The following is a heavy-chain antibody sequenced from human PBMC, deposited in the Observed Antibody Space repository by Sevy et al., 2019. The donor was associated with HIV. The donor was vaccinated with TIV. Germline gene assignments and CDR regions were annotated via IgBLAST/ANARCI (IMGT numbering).Heavy chain of an antibody. D-gene: IGHD3-22*01. Sequence: ASVKVSCKVSGSTLSKLSMHWVRQAPGKGLEWMGRFDPEDGETIYSQKFQGRVTMTEDTSTDTAYMELSSPRSEDTAVYHCAAAREYYEDTSGYLDYWGQGTLVTVSS. V-gene: IGHV1-24*01. CDR3: AAAREYYEDTSGYLDY. CDR2: FDPEDGET. J-gene: IGHJ4*02. CDR1: GSTLSKLS.